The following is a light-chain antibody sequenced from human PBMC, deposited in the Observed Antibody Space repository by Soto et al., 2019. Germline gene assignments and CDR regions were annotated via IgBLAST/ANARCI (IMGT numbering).Light chain of an antibody. CDR1: SGHSSYA. V-gene: IGLV4-69*01. Sequence: QPVLTQSPSASASLGASVKLTCTLSSGHSSYAIASHQQQPEKGPRYLMKLNSDGSHSKGDGIPDRFSGSSSGAERYLTISSLQSEDEADYYCQTWGSGTVVFGGGTKLTVL. CDR2: LNSDGSH. CDR3: QTWGSGTVV. J-gene: IGLJ2*01.